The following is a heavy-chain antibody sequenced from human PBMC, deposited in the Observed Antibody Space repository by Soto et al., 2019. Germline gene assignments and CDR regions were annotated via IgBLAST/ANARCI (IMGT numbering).Heavy chain of an antibody. CDR3: ARSPEYCSGGSCYWFDP. V-gene: IGHV1-46*01. D-gene: IGHD2-15*01. Sequence: GASVKVSCKASGYTFTSYYMHWARQAPGQGLEWMGIINPSGGSTSYAQKFQGRVTMTRDTSTSTVYMELSSLRSEDTAVYYCARSPEYCSGGSCYWFDPWGQGTLVTV. CDR2: INPSGGST. CDR1: GYTFTSYY. J-gene: IGHJ5*02.